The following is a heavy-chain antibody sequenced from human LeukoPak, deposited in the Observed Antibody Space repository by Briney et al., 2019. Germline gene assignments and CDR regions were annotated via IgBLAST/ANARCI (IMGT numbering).Heavy chain of an antibody. CDR3: ARGGEFLEWPLY. D-gene: IGHD3-3*01. J-gene: IGHJ4*02. Sequence: EASVKVSCKASGYTFTGYYMHWVRQAPGQGLEWMGWINPNSGGTNYARKFQGRVTMTRDTSISTAYMELSRPRSDDTAVYYCARGGEFLEWPLYWGQGTLVTVSS. CDR1: GYTFTGYY. V-gene: IGHV1-2*02. CDR2: INPNSGGT.